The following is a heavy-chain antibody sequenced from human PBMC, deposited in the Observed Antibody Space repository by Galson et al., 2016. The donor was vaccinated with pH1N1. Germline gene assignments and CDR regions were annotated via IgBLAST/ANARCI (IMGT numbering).Heavy chain of an antibody. CDR3: AKVESSPVGL. CDR2: IRYNGRDM. J-gene: IGHJ3*01. Sequence: SLRLSCAASGINFNSYDIHWVRQAPGKGLEWVAFIRYNGRDMFYADSVKGRSRVSRDNSKNTLYLQMNSLRTEDTAIYYCAKVESSPVGLRGQGTLVTVSS. D-gene: IGHD2-2*01. V-gene: IGHV3-30*02. CDR1: GINFNSYD.